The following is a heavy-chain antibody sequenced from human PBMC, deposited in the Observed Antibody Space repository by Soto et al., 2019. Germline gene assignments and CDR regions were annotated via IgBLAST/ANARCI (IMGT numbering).Heavy chain of an antibody. CDR1: GLIVSTNY. Sequence: GGSLRLSCAAPGLIVSTNYMSWVRQAPGKGLEWVSIMYSDGRTYHADSVKGRFTISRDNSKNTLHLQMNSLRAEDTAVYYCAKDGFYYDSSGLFDYWGQGTLVTVSS. CDR2: MYSDGRT. D-gene: IGHD3-22*01. J-gene: IGHJ4*02. V-gene: IGHV3-66*01. CDR3: AKDGFYYDSSGLFDY.